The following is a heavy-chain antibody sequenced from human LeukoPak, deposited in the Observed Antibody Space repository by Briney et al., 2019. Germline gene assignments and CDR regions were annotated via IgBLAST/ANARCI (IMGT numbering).Heavy chain of an antibody. CDR2: IDPSDSYT. CDR1: GYTFTSYW. V-gene: IGHV5-10-1*01. J-gene: IGHJ4*02. Sequence: GESLKISCKGSGYTFTSYWISWVRQMPGKGLEWMGKIDPSDSYTSYSPSFQGHVTISADKSISAAFLQWSSLKASDTAMYYCARHSHYNFWSGYLDYWGQGTLVTVSS. CDR3: ARHSHYNFWSGYLDY. D-gene: IGHD3-3*01.